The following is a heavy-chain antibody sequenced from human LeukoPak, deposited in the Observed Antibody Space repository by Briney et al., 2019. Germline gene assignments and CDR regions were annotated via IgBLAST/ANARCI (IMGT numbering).Heavy chain of an antibody. CDR2: ISYSGST. D-gene: IGHD1-1*01. CDR3: AREGTAGTNLNWFDP. CDR1: GGSISSYY. Sequence: SETLSLTCTVSGGSISSYYWSWIRQPPGKGLEWIGYISYSGSTNFNPSLKSRVTISVDTSKNQFSLKLSSVTAADTAVCYCAREGTAGTNLNWFDPWGQGTLVTVSS. V-gene: IGHV4-59*01. J-gene: IGHJ5*02.